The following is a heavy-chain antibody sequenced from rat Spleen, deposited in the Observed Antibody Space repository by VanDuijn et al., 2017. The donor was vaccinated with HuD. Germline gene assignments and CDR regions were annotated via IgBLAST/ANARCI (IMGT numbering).Heavy chain of an antibody. CDR3: ARVGGYYYSSYHWFAY. D-gene: IGHD1-2*01. V-gene: IGHV5-7*01. CDR1: GFIFSDYN. J-gene: IGHJ3*01. CDR2: ITSAGSST. Sequence: EVQLVESGGGLVQPGRSMQLSCAASGFIFSDYNLAWVRQAPKKGLEWVATITSAGSSTYYRDSVTGRFTISRDNAKSTLYLQMDSLRSEDTATYYCARVGGYYYSSYHWFAYWGQGTLVTVSS.